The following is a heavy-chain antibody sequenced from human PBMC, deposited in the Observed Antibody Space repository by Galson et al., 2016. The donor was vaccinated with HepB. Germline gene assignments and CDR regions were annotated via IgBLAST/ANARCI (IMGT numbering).Heavy chain of an antibody. J-gene: IGHJ4*02. CDR3: ARGWGDGRYFEY. V-gene: IGHV1-3*01. D-gene: IGHD3-16*01. CDR2: INAGNGNT. Sequence: SVKVSCKASGYTFISYVLHWVRQAPGQRLEWMGWINAGNGNTKYSQNFQGRVTITRDTSASTAFMELSNLRSEDTAVYYCARGWGDGRYFEYWGQGTLVTVSS. CDR1: GYTFISYV.